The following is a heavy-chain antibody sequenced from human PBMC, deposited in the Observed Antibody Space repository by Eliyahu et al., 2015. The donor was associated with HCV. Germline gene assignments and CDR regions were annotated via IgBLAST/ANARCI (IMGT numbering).Heavy chain of an antibody. CDR2: ISGSGSTI. V-gene: IGHV3-11*01. Sequence: YMSWIRQAPGKGLEWVSYISGSGSTIYYADSVKGRFTISRDNAKNSLYLQMNSPRAEDTAVYYCARGRGIRLGYWGQGTLVTVSS. D-gene: IGHD6-13*01. CDR1: Y. CDR3: ARGRGIRLGY. J-gene: IGHJ4*02.